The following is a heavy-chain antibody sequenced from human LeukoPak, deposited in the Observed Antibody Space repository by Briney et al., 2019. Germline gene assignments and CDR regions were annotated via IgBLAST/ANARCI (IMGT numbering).Heavy chain of an antibody. CDR3: ARATWYGGNPSGAFDT. D-gene: IGHD4/OR15-4a*01. Sequence: GASVKVSCKASGYTFTNYYIYWVRQAPGQGLEWMGIINPSGGSTDYAQKFQGRVTMTRDTSTTTVYMELSSLRSEDTAVYYCARATWYGGNPSGAFDTWGQGTMVTVSS. CDR2: INPSGGST. V-gene: IGHV1-46*01. CDR1: GYTFTNYY. J-gene: IGHJ3*02.